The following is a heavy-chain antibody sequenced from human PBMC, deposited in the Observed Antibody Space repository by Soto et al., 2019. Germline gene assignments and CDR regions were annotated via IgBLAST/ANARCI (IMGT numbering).Heavy chain of an antibody. D-gene: IGHD3-3*01. CDR1: GGCLSGYS. V-gene: IGHV4-59*12. J-gene: IGHJ4*02. Sequence: SETLSLTCSVSGGCLSGYSWSWIRQSPGKGLEWAGSVHDSGSTNYNPSLKSRVTMLVDTSKNRLTLNLSSVTAADTAVYYCARERGFWSGYYREAYVCENWGKQSLVTASS. CDR2: VHDSGST. CDR3: ARERGFWSGYYREAYVCEN.